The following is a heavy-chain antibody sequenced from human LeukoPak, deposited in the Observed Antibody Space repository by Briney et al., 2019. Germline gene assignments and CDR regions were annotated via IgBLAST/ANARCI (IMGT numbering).Heavy chain of an antibody. J-gene: IGHJ3*02. Sequence: SVKVSCKASGFTFTRSAMQWVRQARGQSLEWIGWIVVGSGNTNYAQKFQERVTITRDMSTSTAYMELSSLRSEDTAVYYCAAEGCTNGVCYRAFDIWGQGTMVTVSS. D-gene: IGHD2-8*01. CDR1: GFTFTRSA. CDR2: IVVGSGNT. CDR3: AAEGCTNGVCYRAFDI. V-gene: IGHV1-58*02.